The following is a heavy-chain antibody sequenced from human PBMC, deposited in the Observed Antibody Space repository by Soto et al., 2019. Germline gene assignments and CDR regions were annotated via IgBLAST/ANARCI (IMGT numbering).Heavy chain of an antibody. V-gene: IGHV3-23*01. Sequence: EVQLLESGGGLVQPGGSLRLSCAASGFTFSSYAMSWVRQAPGKGLEWVSVISGSDGSTHYADSVKGRFTISRDNSKNTLYLQMNSLRVEYTAAYYCAKEWYSSSWGTYLDYWGQGTLVTVS. CDR2: ISGSDGST. D-gene: IGHD6-13*01. CDR3: AKEWYSSSWGTYLDY. CDR1: GFTFSSYA. J-gene: IGHJ4*02.